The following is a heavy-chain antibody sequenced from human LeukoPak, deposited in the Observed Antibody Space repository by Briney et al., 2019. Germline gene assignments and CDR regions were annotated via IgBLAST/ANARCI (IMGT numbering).Heavy chain of an antibody. CDR1: GYSISNGYY. J-gene: IGHJ4*02. CDR2: IYHRGST. CDR3: ATSSSGWDHFDY. Sequence: SETLSLTCTVSGYSISNGYYWGWIRQPPGKGLEWVGSIYHRGSTYYNPSLRSRVTISLDRSKKKFSLKLSSVTAADTAVYYCATSSSGWDHFDYWGQGTLVTVSS. D-gene: IGHD6-19*01. V-gene: IGHV4-38-2*02.